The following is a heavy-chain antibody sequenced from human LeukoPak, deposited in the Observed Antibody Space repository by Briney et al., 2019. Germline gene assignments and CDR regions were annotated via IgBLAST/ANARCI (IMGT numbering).Heavy chain of an antibody. CDR1: GFTFSSYA. D-gene: IGHD3-10*01. V-gene: IGHV3-23*01. CDR2: ISGGGGST. J-gene: IGHJ4*02. Sequence: PGGSLRLSCAASGFTFSSYAMSWVRQAPGKGLEWVSAISGGGGSTYYADSVKGRFTISRDNSKNTLYLQMSSLRADDTAVYYCAKDKSYGSGNYEFDYWGQGTLVTVSS. CDR3: AKDKSYGSGNYEFDY.